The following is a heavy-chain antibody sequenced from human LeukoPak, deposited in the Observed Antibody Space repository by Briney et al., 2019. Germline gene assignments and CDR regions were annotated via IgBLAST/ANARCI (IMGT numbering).Heavy chain of an antibody. Sequence: SETLSLTCTVSGGXISSYYCSWIRQPAGKGLEWIGRIYTSGSTNYNPSLKSRVTMSVDTSKNQFSLKLSSVTAADTAVYYCAIYDSSGYYYRWGQGTLVTVSS. CDR1: GGXISSYY. J-gene: IGHJ5*02. CDR2: IYTSGST. CDR3: AIYDSSGYYYR. V-gene: IGHV4-4*07. D-gene: IGHD3-22*01.